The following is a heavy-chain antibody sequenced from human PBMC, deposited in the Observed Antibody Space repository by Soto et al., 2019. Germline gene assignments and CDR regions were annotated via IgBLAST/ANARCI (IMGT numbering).Heavy chain of an antibody. D-gene: IGHD3-10*01. V-gene: IGHV3-23*01. CDR3: AKDCQGVTDSYYFDC. CDR1: GFTFRSYA. J-gene: IGHJ4*02. CDR2: ISGSGGSM. Sequence: EVQLLESGGGLVQPGGSLRLSCAASGFTFRSYAMSWVRQAPGKGLEWVSFISGSGGSMSYADSVRGRFTISRDNSNSMLFLQMHSLRAEDTAVYYCAKDCQGVTDSYYFDCWGQGTLVTVSS.